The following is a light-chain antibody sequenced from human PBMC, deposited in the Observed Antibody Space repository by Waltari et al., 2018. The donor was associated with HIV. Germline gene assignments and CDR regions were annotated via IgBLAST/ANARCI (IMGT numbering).Light chain of an antibody. CDR2: RAS. Sequence: DIQMTQSPSTLAASVGDTVNITCRASRSISSWLAWYQQKPGKAPKLLIYRASSLESGVPSRFSGSGSGTEFTLTITSLQPDDFATYYCQQYTSYCDFGQGTKLEIK. J-gene: IGKJ2*01. V-gene: IGKV1-5*03. CDR1: RSISSW. CDR3: QQYTSYCD.